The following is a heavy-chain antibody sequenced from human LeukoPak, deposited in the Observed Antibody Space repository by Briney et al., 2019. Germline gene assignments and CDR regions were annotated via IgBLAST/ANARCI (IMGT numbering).Heavy chain of an antibody. V-gene: IGHV4-39*01. CDR3: ARLTPVAGTWYAFDH. D-gene: IGHD6-19*01. J-gene: IGHJ4*02. CDR1: GDSISSSSYY. CDR2: IYYSGST. Sequence: SETLSLTCTVSGDSISSSSYYWGWIRQPPGKGLECIATIYYSGSTYFNPSLKSRVTISVDTSKNQFSLKLSSVTAADTAVYYCARLTPVAGTWYAFDHWGQGTLVTVSS.